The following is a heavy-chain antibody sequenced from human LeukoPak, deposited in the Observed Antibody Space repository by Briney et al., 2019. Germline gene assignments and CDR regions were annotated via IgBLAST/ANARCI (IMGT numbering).Heavy chain of an antibody. CDR2: IRGSDGST. CDR3: AKDVYGDYGGLDY. CDR1: GFPFSTYA. J-gene: IGHJ4*02. Sequence: PGGSLRLSCAASGFPFSTYAMSWVRQAPGKGMEWVSSIRGSDGSTYYADSVKGRFAISRDNSKNALYLQMNSLRAEYTAVYYCAKDVYGDYGGLDYWGQGTLVTVSS. D-gene: IGHD4-17*01. V-gene: IGHV3-23*01.